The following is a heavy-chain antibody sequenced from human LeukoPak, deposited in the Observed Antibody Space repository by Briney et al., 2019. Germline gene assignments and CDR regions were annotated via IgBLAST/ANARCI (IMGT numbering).Heavy chain of an antibody. V-gene: IGHV4-30-2*01. CDR3: ARGGYCGSTSCYRWFDP. CDR1: GGSISSGGYS. CDR2: IYHSGST. D-gene: IGHD2-2*01. Sequence: SETLSLTCAVSGGSISSGGYSWSWIRQPPGKGLEWIGYIYHSGSTYYNPSLKSRVTISVDRSKNQFSLKLSSVTAADTAVYYCARGGYCGSTSCYRWFDPWGQGTLVTVSS. J-gene: IGHJ5*02.